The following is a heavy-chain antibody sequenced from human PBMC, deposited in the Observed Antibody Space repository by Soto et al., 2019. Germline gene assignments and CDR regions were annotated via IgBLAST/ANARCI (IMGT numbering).Heavy chain of an antibody. V-gene: IGHV4-39*01. CDR3: ARQGRNTKIVILRHSATDF. CDR1: SGSISSNSYL. Sequence: SETLSLTCSVSSGSISSNSYLWGWIRQPPGKGLEWIGAILYSGDTYYSESLKSRVTMSVDTAKNQFSLKLNSVTAADTAVYYCARQGRNTKIVILRHSATDFWGQGTAVTVSS. J-gene: IGHJ6*02. D-gene: IGHD3-22*01. CDR2: ILYSGDT.